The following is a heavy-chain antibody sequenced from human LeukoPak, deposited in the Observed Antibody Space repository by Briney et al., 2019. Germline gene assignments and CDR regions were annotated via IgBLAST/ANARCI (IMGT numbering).Heavy chain of an antibody. CDR1: GYTFTSYG. D-gene: IGHD2-21*02. CDR3: ARVRYCGGDCYSPVAEYFQH. CDR2: ISAYNGNT. J-gene: IGHJ1*01. V-gene: IGHV1-18*01. Sequence: ASVKVSCKASGYTFTSYGISWVRQAPGQGLEWMGWISAYNGNTNYAQKLQGRVTMTTDTSTSTAYMELRSLRSDDTAVYYCARVRYCGGDCYSPVAEYFQHWGQGTLVTVSS.